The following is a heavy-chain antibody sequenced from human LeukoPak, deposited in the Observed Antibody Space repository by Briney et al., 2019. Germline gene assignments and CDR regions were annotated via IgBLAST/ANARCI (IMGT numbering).Heavy chain of an antibody. J-gene: IGHJ4*02. CDR3: VRDSDDYYWALDF. Sequence: SETPSHTSALPGDSVSTNSAASNSVRHPPSRGLEWLGRTYYRSKRNNQYAVSVKSRITITPATSNTKFSLQLHSVTPEDTAASYCVRDSDDYYWALDFCGQGTPVTVSS. D-gene: IGHD3-10*01. CDR2: TYYRSKRNN. V-gene: IGHV6-1*01. CDR1: GDSVSTNSAA.